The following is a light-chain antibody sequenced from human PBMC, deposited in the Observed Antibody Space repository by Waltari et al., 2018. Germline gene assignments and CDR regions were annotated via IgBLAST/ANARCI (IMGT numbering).Light chain of an antibody. CDR3: LLHFGGDQLV. CDR2: GST. J-gene: IGLJ3*02. CDR1: IGAVAGDFY. V-gene: IGLV7-43*01. Sequence: QTVVTQEPSLTVSPGGTVTLTCASSIGAVAGDFYPSWFQQMPGQAPRALIFGSTNKYSRTPARFSGSRLGGKAALTLSGAQPEDEADYYCLLHFGGDQLVFGGGTKLTVL.